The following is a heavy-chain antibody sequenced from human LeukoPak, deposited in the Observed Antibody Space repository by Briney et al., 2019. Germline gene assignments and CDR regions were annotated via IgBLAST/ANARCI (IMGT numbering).Heavy chain of an antibody. CDR1: GFTFSSYG. J-gene: IGHJ4*02. CDR3: AIKFYDNSGDF. CDR2: ITSSSSTI. Sequence: TGGSLRLSCGASGFTFSSYGVHWVRQAPGKGLEWVSYITSSSSTIYYADSVKGRFTISRDNAKNSLYLQMNSLRAEDTAFNYCAIKFYDNSGDFWGQGTLVTVSS. D-gene: IGHD3-9*01. V-gene: IGHV3-48*04.